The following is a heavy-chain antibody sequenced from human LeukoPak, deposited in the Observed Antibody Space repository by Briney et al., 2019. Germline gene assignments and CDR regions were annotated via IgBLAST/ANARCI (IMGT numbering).Heavy chain of an antibody. CDR1: GFTLSSNY. CDR2: IYSGCST. J-gene: IGHJ6*03. Sequence: GGSLRLSCAASGFTLSSNYMSWVRQAPGKGLEWVSVIYSGCSTYYTVSVKGRFTISRHNSKNTLYLQMNSLRAEDTAVYYCAKTRYYGLGSYYISNYYMDVWGKGTTGTISS. D-gene: IGHD3-10*01. V-gene: IGHV3-53*01. CDR3: AKTRYYGLGSYYISNYYMDV.